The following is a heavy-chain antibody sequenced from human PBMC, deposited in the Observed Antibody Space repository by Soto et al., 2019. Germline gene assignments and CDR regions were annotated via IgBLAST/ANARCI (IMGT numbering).Heavy chain of an antibody. CDR3: AKGNSQWGSGGAFDL. J-gene: IGHJ3*01. D-gene: IGHD1-26*01. V-gene: IGHV3-23*01. Sequence: DEQLLESGGGLVQPGGSLRLCCAASGFTFKSFAMSWVRQAPGTGLEWVSSISGSGGSIYYADSVKGRFTISRDNSKTTLYLEMDSLKAEDTAVFYFAKGNSQWGSGGAFDLWGQGTMVIVSS. CDR1: GFTFKSFA. CDR2: ISGSGGSI.